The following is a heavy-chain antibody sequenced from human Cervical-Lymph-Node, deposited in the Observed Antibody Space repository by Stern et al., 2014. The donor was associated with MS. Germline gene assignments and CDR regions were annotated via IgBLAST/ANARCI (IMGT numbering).Heavy chain of an antibody. CDR3: ARDGRSSYGSGSYYSSGY. CDR1: GYSFTGYF. V-gene: IGHV1-2*02. J-gene: IGHJ4*02. CDR2: INPNSGDT. D-gene: IGHD3-10*01. Sequence: VQLLESGAEVKKPGASVKVSCKASGYSFTGYFLHWVRQAPGQGLEWMGWINPNSGDTHYAQKFHGRVPRTRDSSSSTAYMELSSLRSDDTAVYYCARDGRSSYGSGSYYSSGYWGQGTLFTVSS.